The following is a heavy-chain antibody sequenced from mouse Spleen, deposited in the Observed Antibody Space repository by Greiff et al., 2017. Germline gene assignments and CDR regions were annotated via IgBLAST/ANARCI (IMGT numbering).Heavy chain of an antibody. CDR1: GFTFSSFG. V-gene: IGHV5-17*02. CDR3: ARSNLYWYFDV. J-gene: IGHJ1*01. CDR2: ISSGSSTI. Sequence: VKVEESGGGLVQPGGSRKLSCAASGFTFSSFGMHWVRQAPEKGLEWVAYISSGSSTIYYADTVKGRFTISRDNPKNTLFLQMTSLRSEDTAMYYCARSNLYWYFDVWGAGTTVTVSS.